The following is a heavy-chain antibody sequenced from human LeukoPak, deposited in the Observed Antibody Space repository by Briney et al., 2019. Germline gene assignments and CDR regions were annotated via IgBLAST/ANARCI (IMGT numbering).Heavy chain of an antibody. V-gene: IGHV4-34*01. D-gene: IGHD3-22*01. CDR1: GGSFSGYY. CDR2: INHSGST. CDR3: ASLRRLENYYDSSGYYPFDY. Sequence: PSETLSLTCAVYGGSFSGYYWSWIRQPPGKGLEWIGEINHSGSTNYNPSLKSRVTISVDTSKNQFSLKLSSVTAADTAVYYCASLRRLENYYDSSGYYPFDYWGQGTLVTVSS. J-gene: IGHJ4*02.